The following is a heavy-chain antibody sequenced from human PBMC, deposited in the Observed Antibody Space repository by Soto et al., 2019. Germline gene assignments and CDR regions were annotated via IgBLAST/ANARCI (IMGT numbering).Heavy chain of an antibody. V-gene: IGHV1-69*06. CDR1: GGTFSSYA. Sequence: QVQLVQSGAEVKKPGSSVKVSCKASGGTFSSYAISWVRQAPGQGLEWMGGIIPIFGTANYAQKFQGRVTITEDKSTITAYMELSSLRSEDTAVYYCATPVVPAASASRNNDGMDVWGQGTTVTVSS. CDR3: ATPVVPAASASRNNDGMDV. CDR2: IIPIFGTA. J-gene: IGHJ6*02. D-gene: IGHD2-2*01.